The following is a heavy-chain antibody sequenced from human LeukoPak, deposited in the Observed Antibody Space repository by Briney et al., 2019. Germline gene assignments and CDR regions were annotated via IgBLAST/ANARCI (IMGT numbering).Heavy chain of an antibody. J-gene: IGHJ4*02. CDR2: ISNSGGFT. V-gene: IGHV3-23*01. CDR1: GFTFSIYA. Sequence: PGGSLRLSCAASGFTFSIYAMSWVRQAPGKGLEWVSAISNSGGFTYYAVSVRGRFTISRDNSKNTLYLQMISLRAEDTAIYYCVARESLNIRSSGWDGGLDYWGQGTLVTVSS. D-gene: IGHD6-19*01. CDR3: VARESLNIRSSGWDGGLDY.